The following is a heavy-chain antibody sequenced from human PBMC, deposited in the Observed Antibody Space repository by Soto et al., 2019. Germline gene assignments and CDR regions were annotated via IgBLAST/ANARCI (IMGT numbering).Heavy chain of an antibody. D-gene: IGHD3-22*01. CDR2: IYPGDSDT. Sequence: PGESLKISCKGSGYSFTSYWIGWVRQMPGKGLEWMGIIYPGDSDTRYSPSFQGQVTISADKSISTAYLQWSSLKASDTAMYYCARRAYYYDSSGYGGDGMDVWGQGTTVTVSS. CDR1: GYSFTSYW. CDR3: ARRAYYYDSSGYGGDGMDV. J-gene: IGHJ6*02. V-gene: IGHV5-51*01.